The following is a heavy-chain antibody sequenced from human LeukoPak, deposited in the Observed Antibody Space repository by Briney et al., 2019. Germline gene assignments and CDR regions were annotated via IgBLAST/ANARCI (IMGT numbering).Heavy chain of an antibody. Sequence: PSGTLSLTCAVYGGSFSGYYWSWIRQPPGKGLEWLGDINHGGSTNYNPSFKSRVTISVDTSKKQFSLKLSSVTAEDTAVYYCASLGGYNRTFDYWGQGGLVTVSS. V-gene: IGHV4-34*01. CDR1: GGSFSGYY. CDR2: INHGGST. D-gene: IGHD5-24*01. CDR3: ASLGGYNRTFDY. J-gene: IGHJ4*02.